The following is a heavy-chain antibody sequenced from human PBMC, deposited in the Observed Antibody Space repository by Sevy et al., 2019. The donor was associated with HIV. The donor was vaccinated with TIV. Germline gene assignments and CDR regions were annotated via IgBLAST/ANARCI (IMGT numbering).Heavy chain of an antibody. Sequence: GGSLRLSCAASGFIFSNHGMHWVRQAPGKGLEWVARIWYDGSDTYYGESVKGRFTISRDNSKNTVDLQMNSLRVEDTAVYYCARDVDSNYGGIDAWGQGTTVTVSS. J-gene: IGHJ6*02. CDR1: GFIFSNHG. CDR2: IWYDGSDT. V-gene: IGHV3-33*01. D-gene: IGHD4-4*01. CDR3: ARDVDSNYGGIDA.